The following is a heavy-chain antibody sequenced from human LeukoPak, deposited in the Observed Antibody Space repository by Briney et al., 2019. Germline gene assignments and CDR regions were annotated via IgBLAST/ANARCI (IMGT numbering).Heavy chain of an antibody. Sequence: GGSLRLSCAASGFTFSSYSMNWVRQAPGKGLEWVSSISGTGTTIYSADSVRGRFTVSRDNARNSLFLHMNSLRAEDTAVYYCAVQITMIVVVPYFDYWGQGTLVTVSS. J-gene: IGHJ4*02. CDR1: GFTFSSYS. D-gene: IGHD3-22*01. CDR3: AVQITMIVVVPYFDY. CDR2: ISGTGTTI. V-gene: IGHV3-48*04.